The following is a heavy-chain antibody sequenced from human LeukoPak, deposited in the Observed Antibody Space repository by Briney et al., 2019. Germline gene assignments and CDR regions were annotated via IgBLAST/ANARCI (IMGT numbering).Heavy chain of an antibody. Sequence: GGSLRLSCVASGFTFSTSSMNWVRQAPGKGLEWVSSISSTSGHIAYTDSVKGRFTIFRDNAKNSLYLQMNSPRAEDTAVYYCTRRHCTATQCFSFDSWGQGSLVTVSS. V-gene: IGHV3-21*01. CDR3: TRRHCTATQCFSFDS. J-gene: IGHJ4*02. D-gene: IGHD2-15*01. CDR2: ISSTSGHI. CDR1: GFTFSTSS.